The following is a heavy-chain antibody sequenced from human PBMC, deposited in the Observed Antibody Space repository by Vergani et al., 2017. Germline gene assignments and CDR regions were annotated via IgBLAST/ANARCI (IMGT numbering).Heavy chain of an antibody. Sequence: QVQLVQSGAEVKKPGASVKVSCKASGYTFTSYGISWVRQAPGQGLEWMGWISAYNGNTNYAQKLQGRVTMTTDKSTSTAYMELRSLRSEDPAVYYCARGCGGLRGYYYGMDVWGQGTTVTVSS. CDR3: ARGCGGLRGYYYGMDV. CDR1: GYTFTSYG. D-gene: IGHD5/OR15-5a*01. V-gene: IGHV1-18*01. J-gene: IGHJ6*02. CDR2: ISAYNGNT.